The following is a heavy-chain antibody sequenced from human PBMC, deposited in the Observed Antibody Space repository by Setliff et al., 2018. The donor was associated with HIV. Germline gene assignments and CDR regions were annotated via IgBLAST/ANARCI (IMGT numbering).Heavy chain of an antibody. Sequence: SVKVSCKASGGTFSSYPITWVRQAPGQGLEWMGGIIPMFGTANYAQKFQGRVTITADASTKTAYMELSGLRSEDTAVYYCARGADGDFHYYMDVWGKGTTGTV. V-gene: IGHV1-69*13. D-gene: IGHD3-10*01. CDR3: ARGADGDFHYYMDV. J-gene: IGHJ6*03. CDR1: GGTFSSYP. CDR2: IIPMFGTA.